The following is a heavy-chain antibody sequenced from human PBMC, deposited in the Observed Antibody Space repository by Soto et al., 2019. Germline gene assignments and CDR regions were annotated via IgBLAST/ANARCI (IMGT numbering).Heavy chain of an antibody. V-gene: IGHV4-30-2*01. CDR2: IYHSGST. CDR1: GGSIRSGGYS. CDR3: ARGARATQGFFDY. Sequence: SETLSLTCAVSGGSIRSGGYSWSWIRQPPGKGLEWIGYIYHSGSTYYNPSLKSRVTISVDRSKNQFSLKLSSVTAADTAVYYCARGARATQGFFDYWGQGTLVTVSS. J-gene: IGHJ4*02. D-gene: IGHD3-16*01.